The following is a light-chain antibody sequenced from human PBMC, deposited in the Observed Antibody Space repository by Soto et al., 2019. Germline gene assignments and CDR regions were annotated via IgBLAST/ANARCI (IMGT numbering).Light chain of an antibody. CDR3: SQYGSSLYT. Sequence: EVVLTQSPGTLSLSPGEGATLSCRASQSVDSSNVAWYQQRRGRAPRLLIYGASTRASGIPDRFSGSGSGTDFPLTISRLEPDDFAVYYCSQYGSSLYTFGQGTKLEIK. J-gene: IGKJ2*01. CDR2: GAS. V-gene: IGKV3-20*01. CDR1: QSVDSSN.